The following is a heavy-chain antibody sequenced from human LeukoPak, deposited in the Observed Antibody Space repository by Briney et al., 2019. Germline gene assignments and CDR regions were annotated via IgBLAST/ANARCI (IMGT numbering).Heavy chain of an antibody. V-gene: IGHV1-18*01. CDR2: ISPYNGNT. CDR1: GYTFRSCG. J-gene: IGHJ4*02. Sequence: ASVKVSCKASGYTFRSCGFSWVRQAPGQGLEWMGWISPYNGNTNYAQRFQGRVTMTTDTSTSTAYMELRSLRFDDTAVYYCARDGEYFDYWGRGTLVTVSS. CDR3: ARDGEYFDY.